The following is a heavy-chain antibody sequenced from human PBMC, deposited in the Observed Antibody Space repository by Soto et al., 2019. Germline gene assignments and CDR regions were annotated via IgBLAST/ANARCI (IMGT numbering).Heavy chain of an antibody. CDR1: GYTFTSYA. V-gene: IGHV1-3*01. CDR3: ARDPPPMWGSYTSAFDI. D-gene: IGHD3-16*01. Sequence: ASVKVSCKASGYTFTSYAMHWVRQAPGQRLEWMGWINAGNGNTKYSQKFQGRVTITRDTSASTAYMELSSLRSEDTAVYYCARDPPPMWGSYTSAFDIWGQGTMVTGSS. J-gene: IGHJ3*02. CDR2: INAGNGNT.